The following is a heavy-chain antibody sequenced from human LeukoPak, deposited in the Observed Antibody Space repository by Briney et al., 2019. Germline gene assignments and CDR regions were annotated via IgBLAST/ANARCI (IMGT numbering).Heavy chain of an antibody. Sequence: GGSPRLSCAASGFTFSDYYMSWIRQAPGKGLEWVSYISSSGSTIYYADSVKGRFTISRDNAKNSLYLQMNSLRAEDTAVYYCARAVRGYSYGVHPPLFDYWGQGTLVTVSS. V-gene: IGHV3-11*01. CDR1: GFTFSDYY. CDR3: ARAVRGYSYGVHPPLFDY. D-gene: IGHD5-18*01. CDR2: ISSSGSTI. J-gene: IGHJ4*02.